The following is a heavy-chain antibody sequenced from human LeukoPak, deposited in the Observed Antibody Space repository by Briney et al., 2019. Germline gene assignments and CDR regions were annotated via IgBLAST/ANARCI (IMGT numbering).Heavy chain of an antibody. D-gene: IGHD3-22*01. CDR2: IRYDGSNK. CDR3: AKDHHFYDSSGADY. V-gene: IGHV3-30*02. Sequence: PGGSLILSCAASGFTFSSYGLRWVRQAPGKGLEWVAFIRYDGSNKYYGDSMKGRFTISRDNSKNTMYLQMNNLRVEDTAVYFCAKDHHFYDSSGADYWGQGTRVTVSS. J-gene: IGHJ4*02. CDR1: GFTFSSYG.